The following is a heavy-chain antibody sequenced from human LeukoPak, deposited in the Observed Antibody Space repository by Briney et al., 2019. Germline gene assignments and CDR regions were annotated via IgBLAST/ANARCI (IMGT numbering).Heavy chain of an antibody. D-gene: IGHD4-23*01. V-gene: IGHV1-2*02. J-gene: IGHJ3*01. Sequence: ASVKVSCKASGYTFTRYYMHGVRQAPGRGVEWMGGINPNSGGTNYAQKFQGRVTMTRDTSISTAYMELSRLRSDDTAVYYCAAEIYGGNTDCCTFDFWGPGTPVTVSS. CDR2: INPNSGGT. CDR1: GYTFTRYY. CDR3: AAEIYGGNTDCCTFDF.